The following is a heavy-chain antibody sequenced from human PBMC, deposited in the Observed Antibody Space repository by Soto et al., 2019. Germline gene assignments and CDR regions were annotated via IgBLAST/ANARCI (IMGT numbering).Heavy chain of an antibody. CDR3: ATRGEQWAYSSSFFEY. J-gene: IGHJ4*02. CDR1: GFTFGNYD. Sequence: GGSLRLSCVASGFTFGNYDMSWVRQAPGKGLEWISFISDSAATTYYADSVTGRFTISRDNGNNTLYLQMNSLRAEDTALYYCATRGEQWAYSSSFFEYWGQGTLVTVSS. CDR2: ISDSAATT. V-gene: IGHV3-23*01. D-gene: IGHD4-4*01.